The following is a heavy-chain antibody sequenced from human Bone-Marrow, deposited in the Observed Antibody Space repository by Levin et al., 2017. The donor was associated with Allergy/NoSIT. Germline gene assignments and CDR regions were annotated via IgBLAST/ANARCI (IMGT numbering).Heavy chain of an antibody. CDR2: ISFDGSDE. V-gene: IGHV3-30*03. CDR1: GFTFNYYD. D-gene: IGHD4-11*01. CDR3: ARWRGSYSNSYVDD. Sequence: GGSLRLSCAASGFTFNYYDMHWVRQAPGKGLEWVAVISFDGSDEYYADSVKGRFRFSRDNSKNMLYLNMNNLGTEDTALYYCARWRGSYSNSYVDDWGQGTLVTVSS. J-gene: IGHJ4*02.